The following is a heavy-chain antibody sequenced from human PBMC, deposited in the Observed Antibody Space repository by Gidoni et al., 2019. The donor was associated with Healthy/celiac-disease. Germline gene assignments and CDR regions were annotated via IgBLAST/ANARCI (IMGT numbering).Heavy chain of an antibody. CDR1: GFTFSSDA. V-gene: IGHV3-23*01. Sequence: EVQLLESGGGLVQPGGSLRLSCAASGFTFSSDAMSWVRQAPGKGLEWVSAISGSGGSTYYADSVKGRFTISRDNSKNTLYLQMNSLRAEDTAVYYCAKDFRAHDYTDYWGQGTLVTVSS. J-gene: IGHJ4*02. CDR2: ISGSGGST. CDR3: AKDFRAHDYTDY.